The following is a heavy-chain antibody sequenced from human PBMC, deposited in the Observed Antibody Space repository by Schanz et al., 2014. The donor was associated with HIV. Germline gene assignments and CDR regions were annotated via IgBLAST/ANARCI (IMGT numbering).Heavy chain of an antibody. CDR1: GFSFSNYG. Sequence: QVQLVESGGGVVRPGRSLRLSCAASGFSFSNYGMHWVRQAPGKGLEWVAVLSYDGINKYFADSVKGRFTISRDNSKNTLYLQVKSLRAEDTAVYYCARNWGWGSDFGGQGTLVTVSS. CDR3: ARNWGWGSDF. D-gene: IGHD7-27*01. V-gene: IGHV3-30*03. CDR2: LSYDGINK. J-gene: IGHJ4*02.